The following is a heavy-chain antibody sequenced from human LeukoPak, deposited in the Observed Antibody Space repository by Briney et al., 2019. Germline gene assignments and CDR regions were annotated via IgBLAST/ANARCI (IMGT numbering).Heavy chain of an antibody. CDR3: ARDRYCSGGSCFDY. J-gene: IGHJ4*02. V-gene: IGHV4-4*02. D-gene: IGHD2-15*01. Sequence: PSETLSLTCAVSGGSISSSNWWSWVRQPPGKGLEWIGEIYHSGSTNYNPSLKSRVTLSVDKSKNQSSLKLSSVTAADTAVYYCARDRYCSGGSCFDYWGQGTLVTVSS. CDR2: IYHSGST. CDR1: GGSISSSNW.